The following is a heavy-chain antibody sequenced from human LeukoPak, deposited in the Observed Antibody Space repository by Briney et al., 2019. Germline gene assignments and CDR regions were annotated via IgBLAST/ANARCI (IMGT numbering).Heavy chain of an antibody. D-gene: IGHD1-26*01. J-gene: IGHJ4*02. CDR3: AGVREARFDY. Sequence: GGSLRLSCAASGFTFSSYAMHWVRQAPGKGLEWVAVISYDGSNKYYADSVKGRFTISRDNSKNTLYLQMNSLRAEDTAVYYCAGVREARFDYWGQGTLVTVSS. CDR1: GFTFSSYA. CDR2: ISYDGSNK. V-gene: IGHV3-30*04.